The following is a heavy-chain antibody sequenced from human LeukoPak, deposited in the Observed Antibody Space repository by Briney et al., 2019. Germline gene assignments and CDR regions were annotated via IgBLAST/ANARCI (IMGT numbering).Heavy chain of an antibody. J-gene: IGHJ4*02. CDR2: ISSSSSYI. V-gene: IGHV3-21*01. D-gene: IGHD3-10*01. CDR3: ARDRGETDHFLGY. CDR1: GFTFSSYS. Sequence: PGGSLRLSCAASGFTFSSYSMNWVRQAPGKGLEWVSSISSSSSYIYYADSVKGRFTISRDNAKNSLYLQMNSLRAEDTAVYYCARDRGETDHFLGYWGQGTLVTVSS.